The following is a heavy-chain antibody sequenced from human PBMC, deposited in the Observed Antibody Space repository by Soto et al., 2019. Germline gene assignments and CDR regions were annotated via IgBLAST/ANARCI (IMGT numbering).Heavy chain of an antibody. CDR2: FRAGGDDGTT. V-gene: IGHV3-23*01. CDR1: GFTFSSYS. J-gene: IGHJ4*02. Sequence: GGSLRLSCVASGFTFSSYSMSWVRQAPGKGLEWVSGFRAGGDDGTTYYTDSVKGRFTISRDNSKNTLFLQMNSLRAEDTAIYYCAKKVNSGSGSQYFDYFGQGTLVTVSS. D-gene: IGHD3-10*01. CDR3: AKKVNSGSGSQYFDY.